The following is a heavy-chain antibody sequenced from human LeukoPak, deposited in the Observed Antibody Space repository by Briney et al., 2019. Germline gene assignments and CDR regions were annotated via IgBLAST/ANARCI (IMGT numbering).Heavy chain of an antibody. D-gene: IGHD3-3*01. Sequence: GGSLRLSCAASGFTFGSYSMNWVRQAPGKGLEWVSSISSSSSYIYYADSVKGRFTISRDNAKNSLYLQMNSLRAEDTAVYYCARAYDFWSGYYSYFDYWGQGTLVTVSS. CDR3: ARAYDFWSGYYSYFDY. V-gene: IGHV3-21*01. CDR1: GFTFGSYS. J-gene: IGHJ4*02. CDR2: ISSSSSYI.